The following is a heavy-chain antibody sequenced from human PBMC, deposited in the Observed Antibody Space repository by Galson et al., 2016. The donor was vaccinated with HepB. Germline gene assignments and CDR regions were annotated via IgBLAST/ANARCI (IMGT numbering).Heavy chain of an antibody. Sequence: TLSLTCAVSGGSLNTGDHYWTWIRQPPGKGLEWIGYIYHSGSTYYNPSLESRVFISADTSKSHFSLRLSSMTAADTAVYFCARTGPYGQVVEYWGQRTLVTVSS. CDR3: ARTGPYGQVVEY. J-gene: IGHJ4*02. V-gene: IGHV4-30-4*01. D-gene: IGHD2-15*01. CDR1: GGSLNTGDHY. CDR2: IYHSGST.